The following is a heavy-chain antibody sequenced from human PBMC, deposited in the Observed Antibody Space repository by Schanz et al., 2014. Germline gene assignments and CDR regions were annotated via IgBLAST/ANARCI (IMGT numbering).Heavy chain of an antibody. Sequence: EMQLVESGGALVQPGGSLTLSCAASGFTFSDYWMNWVRQAPGKGLEWVADIKQDGGEKYYVDSVKGRFTISRDNAKNSVHLQMNSLRAEDTALYYCAKDRHGYDQPIDYWGQGTLVTVSS. CDR3: AKDRHGYDQPIDY. CDR2: IKQDGGEK. CDR1: GFTFSDYW. D-gene: IGHD2-2*01. J-gene: IGHJ4*02. V-gene: IGHV3-7*03.